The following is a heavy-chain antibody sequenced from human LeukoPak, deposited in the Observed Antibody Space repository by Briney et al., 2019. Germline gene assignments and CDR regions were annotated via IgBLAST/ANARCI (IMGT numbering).Heavy chain of an antibody. D-gene: IGHD2-15*01. Sequence: SETLSLTCAVYGGSFSGYYWSWIRQPPGKGLEWIGEINHSGSTNYNPSLKSRVTISVDTSKNQFSLKLSSVTAADTAVYYCARVLVVAATSWFDPWGQGTLVTVSS. CDR3: ARVLVVAATSWFDP. J-gene: IGHJ5*02. CDR2: INHSGST. V-gene: IGHV4-34*01. CDR1: GGSFSGYY.